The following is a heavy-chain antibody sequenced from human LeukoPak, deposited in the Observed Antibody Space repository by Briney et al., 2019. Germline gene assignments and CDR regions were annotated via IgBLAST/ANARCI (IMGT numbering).Heavy chain of an antibody. CDR2: IYYSGST. D-gene: IGHD3-10*01. J-gene: IGHJ6*03. Sequence: SETLSLTCTVSGVSISSYYWSWLRQPPGKGLEWIGYIYYSGSTHYNPSLKSRVTISVDTSKNEFSLKLSPVTAADTAVYYCARVLRNPYLVRGVSDYYYYYYMDVWGKGTTVTISS. CDR3: ARVLRNPYLVRGVSDYYYYYYMDV. CDR1: GVSISSYY. V-gene: IGHV4-59*01.